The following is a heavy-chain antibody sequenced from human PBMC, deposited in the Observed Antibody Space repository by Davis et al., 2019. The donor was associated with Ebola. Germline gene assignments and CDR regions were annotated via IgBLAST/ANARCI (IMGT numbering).Heavy chain of an antibody. D-gene: IGHD3-22*01. Sequence: GESLKISCTASGFTFSDYYMSWIRQAPGKGLEWVSYISSSGSTIYYADSVKGRFTISRDNAKNSLYLQMNSLRAEDTAVYYCATDSSGYYYLRAFDIWGQGTMVTVSS. CDR2: ISSSGSTI. J-gene: IGHJ3*02. CDR1: GFTFSDYY. V-gene: IGHV3-11*01. CDR3: ATDSSGYYYLRAFDI.